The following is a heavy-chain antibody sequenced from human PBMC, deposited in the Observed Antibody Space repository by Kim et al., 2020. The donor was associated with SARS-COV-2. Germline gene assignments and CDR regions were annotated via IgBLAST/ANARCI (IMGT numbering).Heavy chain of an antibody. D-gene: IGHD6-13*01. Sequence: GGSLRLSCTASGFTFGDYAMSWVRQAPGKGLEWVGFIRSKAYGGTTEYAASVKGRFTISRDDSKSIAYLQMNSLKTEDTAVYYCTRDPPGYSSSWYCYYGMDVWGQGTTVTVSS. CDR1: GFTFGDYA. V-gene: IGHV3-49*04. J-gene: IGHJ6*02. CDR2: IRSKAYGGTT. CDR3: TRDPPGYSSSWYCYYGMDV.